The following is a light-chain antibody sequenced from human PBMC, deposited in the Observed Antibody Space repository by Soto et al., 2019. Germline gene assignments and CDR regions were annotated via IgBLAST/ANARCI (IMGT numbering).Light chain of an antibody. CDR3: HQYDDGPYT. Sequence: VMTLSPAILSVSPGERATLSCRASQSVSTDVAWYQQIPGQTPRLLIYGASTRATGIPVRFSGSGSGTEFTLTISSLQSEDFAVYYCHQYDDGPYTFGQGTKVDIK. CDR1: QSVSTD. J-gene: IGKJ2*01. CDR2: GAS. V-gene: IGKV3-15*01.